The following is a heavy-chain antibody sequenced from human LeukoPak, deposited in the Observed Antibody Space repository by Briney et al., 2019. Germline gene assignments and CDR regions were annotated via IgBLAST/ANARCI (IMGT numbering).Heavy chain of an antibody. J-gene: IGHJ6*03. CDR3: ARRPELGVLYYMDV. D-gene: IGHD3-16*01. V-gene: IGHV3-48*01. CDR1: GFTYSTYS. Sequence: GGSLRLSCAASGFTYSTYSMNWVRQAPGKGLEWVSYLSGSSGTIYYADSVKGRFTISRDNAKNSLYLQMNSLRAEDTAVYYCARRPELGVLYYMDVWGKGTTVTVSS. CDR2: LSGSSGTI.